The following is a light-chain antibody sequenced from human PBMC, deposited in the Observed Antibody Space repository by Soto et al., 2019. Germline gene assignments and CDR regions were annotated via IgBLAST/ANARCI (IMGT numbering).Light chain of an antibody. CDR2: GAS. CDR3: QQYNSYPWT. V-gene: IGKV1-5*01. CDR1: RSISPW. J-gene: IGKJ1*01. Sequence: EIQMTKSPSTLSESEGDRVTIACRASRSISPWLAWYQQKPGKPPRLLIYGASSLAAGVPSRFSGSGSGTEFTLTISSLQPDDFATYYCQQYNSYPWTFGQGANVDIK.